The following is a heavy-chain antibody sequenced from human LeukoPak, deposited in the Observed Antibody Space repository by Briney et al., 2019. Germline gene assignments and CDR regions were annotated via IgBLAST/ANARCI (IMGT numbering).Heavy chain of an antibody. J-gene: IGHJ4*02. V-gene: IGHV4-30-4*01. CDR2: MYYSGST. CDR3: ARLKYRVTKGRIAAAGTVDY. CDR1: GGSISSGDYY. Sequence: SQTLSLTCTVSGGSISSGDYYWSWIRQPPGKGLEWIAYMYYSGSTYYNPSLKSRVTMSADTSKNQFSLKLSSVTAADTAVYYCARLKYRVTKGRIAAAGTVDYWGQGTLVTVSS. D-gene: IGHD6-13*01.